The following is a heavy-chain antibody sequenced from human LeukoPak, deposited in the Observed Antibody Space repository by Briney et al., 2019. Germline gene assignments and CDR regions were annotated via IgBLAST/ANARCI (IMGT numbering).Heavy chain of an antibody. CDR2: IHSDGSST. J-gene: IGHJ3*02. CDR3: ATGSGHAFDI. CDR1: GFTFSSYW. V-gene: IGHV3-74*01. Sequence: GGSLRLSCAASGFTFSSYWMHWIRQAPGKGLVWVSRIHSDGSSTGYADSVKGRFTISRDNAKNTLYLQMNGLRAEDTAVYYCATGSGHAFDIWGQGTMVTVSS. D-gene: IGHD2-15*01.